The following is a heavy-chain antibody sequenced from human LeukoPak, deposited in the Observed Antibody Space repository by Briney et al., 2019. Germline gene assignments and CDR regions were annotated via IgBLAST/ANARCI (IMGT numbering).Heavy chain of an antibody. V-gene: IGHV4-34*09. CDR3: ARVYCSGGSCQPLDS. CDR1: GGSFSGYY. CDR2: IYYSGST. J-gene: IGHJ4*02. D-gene: IGHD2-15*01. Sequence: SETLSLTCAVYGGSFSGYYWSWIRQHPGKGLEWIGDIYYSGSTYYNPSLKSRITISVDTSKNQFSLKLSSVTAADTAVYYCARVYCSGGSCQPLDSWGQGTLVTVSS.